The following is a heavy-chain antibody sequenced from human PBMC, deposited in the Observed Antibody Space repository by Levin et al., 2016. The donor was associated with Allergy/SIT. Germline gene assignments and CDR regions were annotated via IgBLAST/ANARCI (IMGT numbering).Heavy chain of an antibody. V-gene: IGHV3-21*01. D-gene: IGHD3-10*01. CDR1: GFTFSSYS. Sequence: GESLKISCAASGFTFSSYSMNWVRQAPGKGLEWVSFVTRSSSYIYYADSVKGRFTISRDNAKNSLYLQMNSLRAEDTAVYYCARDDYYGSGSYFSVWSPSTFYYGMDVWGQGTTVTVSS. CDR3: ARDDYYGSGSYFSVWSPSTFYYGMDV. J-gene: IGHJ6*02. CDR2: VTRSSSYI.